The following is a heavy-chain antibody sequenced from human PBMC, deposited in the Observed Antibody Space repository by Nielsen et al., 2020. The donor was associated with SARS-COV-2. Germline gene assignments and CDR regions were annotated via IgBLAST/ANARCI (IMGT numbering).Heavy chain of an antibody. CDR1: GGSISSGSHY. CDR3: ARDLRGSNLYYFDY. CDR2: IFYRGNT. J-gene: IGHJ4*02. D-gene: IGHD4-11*01. Sequence: SETLSLTCIVSGGSISSGSHYWSWIRQPPGKGLEWIGYIFYRGNTNYNPSLKSRVTISVDTSKNQFSLKLSSVTAADTAVYYCARDLRGSNLYYFDYWGQGTLVTVSS. V-gene: IGHV4-61*01.